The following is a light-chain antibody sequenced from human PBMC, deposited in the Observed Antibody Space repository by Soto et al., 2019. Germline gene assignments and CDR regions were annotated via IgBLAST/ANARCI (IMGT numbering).Light chain of an antibody. CDR3: QQSYSTLGT. CDR1: QSISSY. J-gene: IGKJ1*01. CDR2: AAS. Sequence: DIQMTQSPSSLSASVGDRVTITCRASQSISSYLNWYQQKPGKAPKLLIYAASSLQRGVQSRFSCSGAGTDFTLTIRSLQPEDFAPYYCQQSYSTLGTVGKGTMV. V-gene: IGKV1-39*01.